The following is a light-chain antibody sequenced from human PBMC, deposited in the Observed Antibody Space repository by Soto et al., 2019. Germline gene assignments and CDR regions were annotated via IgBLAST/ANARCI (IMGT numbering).Light chain of an antibody. V-gene: IGKV3-20*01. CDR1: QSVSNNY. CDR2: GAS. Sequence: EIVLTQSPGTLSLSPGERATLSCRASQSVSNNYLAWYRQKPGQAPGLLIYGASKRATGTPDRFIGSGSGTDFTLTITRLEPEDSAVYFCQQYTGPPTTFGQGTRLEI. J-gene: IGKJ5*01. CDR3: QQYTGPPTT.